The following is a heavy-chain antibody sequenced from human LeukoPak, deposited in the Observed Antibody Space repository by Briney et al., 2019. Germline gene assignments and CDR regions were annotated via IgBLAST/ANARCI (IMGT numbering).Heavy chain of an antibody. J-gene: IGHJ4*02. CDR3: AREGKPTYYDFWSGYIRPPYYFDY. Sequence: GGSLRLSCAASGFTFSDYYMSWIRQAPGKGLEWVSYISSSGSTIYYADSVKGRFTISRDNAKNSLYLQMNSLRAEDTAVYYCAREGKPTYYDFWSGYIRPPYYFDYWGQGTLVTVSS. D-gene: IGHD3-3*01. CDR2: ISSSGSTI. CDR1: GFTFSDYY. V-gene: IGHV3-11*04.